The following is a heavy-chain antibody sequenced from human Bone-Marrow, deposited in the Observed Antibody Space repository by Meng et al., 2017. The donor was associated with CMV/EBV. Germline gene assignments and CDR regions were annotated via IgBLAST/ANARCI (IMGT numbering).Heavy chain of an antibody. J-gene: IGHJ5*02. CDR2: ISSSTTYA. V-gene: IGHV3-11*06. Sequence: CTFSDYYMNWIRQAPGKGLEWVSYISSSTTYASYADSVKGRFSISRDNAKNSLYLQMNSLRDEDTAVYYCARALPGAAGRSRIWFDPWGQGTLVTVSS. D-gene: IGHD6-13*01. CDR3: ARALPGAAGRSRIWFDP. CDR1: CTFSDYY.